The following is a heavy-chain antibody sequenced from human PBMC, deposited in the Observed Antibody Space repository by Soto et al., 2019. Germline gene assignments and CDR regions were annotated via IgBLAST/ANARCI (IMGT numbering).Heavy chain of an antibody. Sequence: QVQLVQSGSEVKKPGSSVRVSCKTSGDSFSKYTVNWVQPAPRQGLEWMGGFIPRFGTTTFAPTLQGRVTSTADQSMNSVYMELSSLRSEDTALYYCARGRGLYNSGRSQLDSWGQGTLVTGSS. CDR3: ARGRGLYNSGRSQLDS. D-gene: IGHD1-1*01. CDR1: GDSFSKYT. J-gene: IGHJ4*02. CDR2: FIPRFGTT. V-gene: IGHV1-69*01.